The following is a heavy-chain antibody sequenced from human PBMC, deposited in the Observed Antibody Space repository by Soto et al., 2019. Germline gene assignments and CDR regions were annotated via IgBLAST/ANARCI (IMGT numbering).Heavy chain of an antibody. CDR3: ARKKPLLRYFDWSRYGMDG. D-gene: IGHD3-9*01. V-gene: IGHV1-3*01. CDR2: INAGNGNT. J-gene: IGHJ6*02. Sequence: ASVKVSCKASGYTFTSYAMHWVRQAPGQRLEWMGWINAGNGNTKYSQKFQGRVTITRDTSASTAYMELSSLRSEDTAVYYCARKKPLLRYFDWSRYGMDGWGQGTTVTVSS. CDR1: GYTFTSYA.